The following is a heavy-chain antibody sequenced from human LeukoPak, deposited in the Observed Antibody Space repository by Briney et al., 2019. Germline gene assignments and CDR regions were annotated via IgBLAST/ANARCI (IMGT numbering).Heavy chain of an antibody. D-gene: IGHD1-26*01. CDR3: EVGASSYYYYGMDV. J-gene: IGHJ6*02. CDR1: GFTSSSYG. V-gene: IGHV3-30*03. CDR2: ISYDGSNK. Sequence: QSGGSLRLSCAASGFTSSSYGMHWVRQAPGKGLEWVAVISYDGSNKYYADSVKGRFTISRDNSKNTLYLQMNSLRAEDTAVYYCEVGASSYYYYGMDVWGQGTTVTVSS.